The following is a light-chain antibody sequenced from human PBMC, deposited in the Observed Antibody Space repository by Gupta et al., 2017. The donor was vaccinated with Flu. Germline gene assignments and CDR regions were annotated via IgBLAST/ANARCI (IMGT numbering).Light chain of an antibody. V-gene: IGKV3-20*01. CDR3: QQYSSSPS. CDR2: GAY. Sequence: PGTLSSSPGERATLSCRASQSVGTNYVGWYQKKRGQAPRLIIYGAYRRATGIPDRFSGSGSGTEFTLTSSRLEHEDFAVYYCQQYSSSPSFGHGTKVDIK. J-gene: IGKJ3*01. CDR1: QSVGTNY.